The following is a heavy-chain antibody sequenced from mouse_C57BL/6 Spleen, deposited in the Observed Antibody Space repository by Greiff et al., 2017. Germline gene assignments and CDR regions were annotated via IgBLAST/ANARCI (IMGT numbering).Heavy chain of an antibody. V-gene: IGHV3-6*01. Sequence: EVQLVESGPGLVKPSQSLSLTCSVTGYSITSGYYWNWIRQFPGNKLEWMGYISYDGSNNYNPSLKNRISITRDTSKNQFFLKLNSVTTEDTATYYCARAGLLFDYWGQGTTLTVSS. CDR3: ARAGLLFDY. CDR1: GYSITSGYY. CDR2: ISYDGSN. J-gene: IGHJ2*01. D-gene: IGHD2-3*01.